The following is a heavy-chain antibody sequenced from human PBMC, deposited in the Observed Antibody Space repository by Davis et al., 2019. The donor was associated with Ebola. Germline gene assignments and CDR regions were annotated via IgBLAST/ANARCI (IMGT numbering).Heavy chain of an antibody. V-gene: IGHV1-18*01. CDR2: ISTYSGNT. D-gene: IGHD2-15*01. CDR3: ARGYCSGGSCYSPDY. J-gene: IGHJ4*02. Sequence: AASVKVSCKASGYTSTTYGISWVRQAPGQGLEWMGWISTYSGNTNYAQKFQGRVTMTTDTSTSTAYMELRSLRSDDKAVSYCARGYCSGGSCYSPDYWGQGTLVTVSS. CDR1: GYTSTTYG.